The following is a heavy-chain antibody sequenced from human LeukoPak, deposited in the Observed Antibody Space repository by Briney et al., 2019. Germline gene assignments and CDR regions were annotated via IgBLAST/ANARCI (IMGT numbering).Heavy chain of an antibody. CDR2: IYYSGST. D-gene: IGHD6-13*01. J-gene: IGHJ6*02. Sequence: SETLSLTCTVSGGSISSYYWSWIRQPPGKGLEWIGYIYYSGSTNYNPSLKSRVTISVDTSKNQFSLKLSSVTAADTAVYYCAREQQQLVRWADYYYYYGMDVWGQGTTVTVSS. CDR3: AREQQQLVRWADYYYYYGMDV. CDR1: GGSISSYY. V-gene: IGHV4-59*12.